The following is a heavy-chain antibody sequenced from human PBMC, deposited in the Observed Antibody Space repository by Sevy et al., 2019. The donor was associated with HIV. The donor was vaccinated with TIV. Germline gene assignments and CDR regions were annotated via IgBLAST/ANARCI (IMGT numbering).Heavy chain of an antibody. D-gene: IGHD3-10*01. CDR3: AKDTYASGSSWGFDY. CDR2: ISGGGTNT. CDR1: GFTFSDYA. Sequence: GGSLRLSCAASGFTFSDYAMNWVRQAPGEGLEWLSWISGGGTNTFSIDSLKGRFTISRDNSKNTLYLQINSLRAEDTAVSCCAKDTYASGSSWGFDYWGQGALVTVSS. J-gene: IGHJ4*02. V-gene: IGHV3-23*01.